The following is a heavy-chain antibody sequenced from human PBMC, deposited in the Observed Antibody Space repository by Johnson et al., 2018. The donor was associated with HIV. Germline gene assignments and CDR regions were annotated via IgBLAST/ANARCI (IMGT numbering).Heavy chain of an antibody. J-gene: IGHJ3*01. CDR3: ARKQWLAKISSDAFDV. CDR2: T. Sequence: MQLVESGGGVMRPGGSLRLSSAASGFIFAVYGMTWVRQGPGKGTFYADSVKGRFTISRDNAKNTLYLQMNSLRAEDTAAYYCARKQWLAKISSDAFDVWGQGTMVTVSS. D-gene: IGHD6-19*01. CDR1: GFIFAVYG. V-gene: IGHV3-20*04.